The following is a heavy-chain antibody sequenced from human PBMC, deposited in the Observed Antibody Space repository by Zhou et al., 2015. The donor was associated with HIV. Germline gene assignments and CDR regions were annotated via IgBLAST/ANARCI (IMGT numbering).Heavy chain of an antibody. J-gene: IGHJ6*03. D-gene: IGHD3-3*01. CDR3: ARPLRFLEWWYMDV. CDR1: GFTFSSYA. Sequence: QVQLVESGGGVVQPGRSLRLSCAASGFTFSSYAMHWVRQAPGKGLEWVAVISYDGSNKYYADSVKGRFTISRDNSKNTLYLQMNSLRAEDTAVYYCARPLRFLEWWYMDVWGKGTTGHRLL. V-gene: IGHV3-30-3*01. CDR2: ISYDGSNK.